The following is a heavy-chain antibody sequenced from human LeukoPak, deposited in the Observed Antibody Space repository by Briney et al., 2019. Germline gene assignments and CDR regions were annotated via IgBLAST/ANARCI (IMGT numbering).Heavy chain of an antibody. D-gene: IGHD1-26*01. CDR2: ISGSGGST. CDR3: AREWELTYYFDY. J-gene: IGHJ4*02. Sequence: PGGSLRLSCAASGFTFSSYAVSWVRQAPGKGLEWVSAISGSGGSTYYADSVKGRFTISRDNSKNTVFLQMNSLRADDTAVYYCAREWELTYYFDYWGQGTLVTVSS. V-gene: IGHV3-23*01. CDR1: GFTFSSYA.